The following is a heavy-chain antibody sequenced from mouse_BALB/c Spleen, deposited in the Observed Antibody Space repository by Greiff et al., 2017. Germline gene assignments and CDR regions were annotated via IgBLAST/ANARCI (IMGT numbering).Heavy chain of an antibody. CDR2: ISYDGSN. CDR3: AGGRGDY. J-gene: IGHJ2*01. Sequence: ESGPGLVKPSQSLSLTCSVTGYSITSGYYWNWIRQFPGNKLEWMGYISYDGSNNYNPSLKNRISITRDTSKNQFFLKLNSVTTEDTATYYCAGGRGDYWGQGTTLTVSS. CDR1: GYSITSGYY. V-gene: IGHV3-6*02.